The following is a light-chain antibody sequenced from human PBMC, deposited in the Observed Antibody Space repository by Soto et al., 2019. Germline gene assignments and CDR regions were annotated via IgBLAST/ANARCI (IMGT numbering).Light chain of an antibody. CDR2: DAS. CDR3: HQYNEWRT. CDR1: QYISKY. J-gene: IGKJ1*01. V-gene: IGKV3-15*01. Sequence: EVVITQSPATLSVSPGERATLSCRASQYISKYLAWYQQRPGQAPRLLIYDASTRATGIPDRFSGSGSGTEFTLTISSLQSEDVAVYYCHQYNEWRTFGQGTQVDI.